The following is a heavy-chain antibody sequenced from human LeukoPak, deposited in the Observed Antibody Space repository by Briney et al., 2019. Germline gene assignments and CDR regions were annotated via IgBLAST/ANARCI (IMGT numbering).Heavy chain of an antibody. CDR3: ARNTSVISVAGPDNWYFDL. J-gene: IGHJ2*01. CDR2: IYYSGST. CDR1: RYSISSGYY. D-gene: IGHD6-19*01. Sequence: SETLSLTCAVSRYSISSGYYWGWIRQPPGKGLQWIGGIYYSGSTSYNPSLKSRVTMSVDTSKNQFSLKLSSVTAADTAVYYCARNTSVISVAGPDNWYFDLWGRGTLVTVSS. V-gene: IGHV4-38-2*01.